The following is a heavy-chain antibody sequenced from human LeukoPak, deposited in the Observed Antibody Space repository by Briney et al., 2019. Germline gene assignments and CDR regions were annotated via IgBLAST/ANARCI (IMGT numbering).Heavy chain of an antibody. D-gene: IGHD6-19*01. CDR2: ISYSGST. J-gene: IGHJ4*02. CDR3: ARVGGGSGWYGGHYFNY. CDR1: GVSISSGGYS. Sequence: SETLSLTCAVSGVSISSGGYSWSWIRQPPGKGPEWIGYISYSGSTYYNPSLKSRVIISLDTSKNQFSLNVTSVTAADTAVYYCARVGGGSGWYGGHYFNYWGQGILVTVSS. V-gene: IGHV4-30-4*07.